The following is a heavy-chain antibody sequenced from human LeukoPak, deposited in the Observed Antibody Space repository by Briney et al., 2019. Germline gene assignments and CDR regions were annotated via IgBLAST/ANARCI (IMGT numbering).Heavy chain of an antibody. Sequence: PSQTLSLTCTVSGGSISSAGYYWSWIRQQPGKGLEWIGYIFYSGSTYYKPSLKSRVTISLDTPKNQFSLKLNSVTAADTAVYYCARHDFWRGSTDYWGLGTLVTVSS. D-gene: IGHD3-3*01. CDR3: ARHDFWRGSTDY. J-gene: IGHJ4*02. V-gene: IGHV4-31*03. CDR2: IFYSGST. CDR1: GGSISSAGYY.